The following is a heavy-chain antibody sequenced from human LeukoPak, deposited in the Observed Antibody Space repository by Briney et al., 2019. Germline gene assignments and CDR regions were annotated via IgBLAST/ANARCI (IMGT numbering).Heavy chain of an antibody. D-gene: IGHD1-26*01. J-gene: IGHJ3*02. V-gene: IGHV3-23*01. CDR2: INNSGDRT. Sequence: GGSLRLSCAASGLTFSSYGMSWVRQAPGKGLEWVSGINNSGDRTYYADSVKGRFTISRDNSKNIVYLQMKSLRAEDTAVYYCAKDHMRPRIVGPTRSAFDIWGQGTMVTVSS. CDR3: AKDHMRPRIVGPTRSAFDI. CDR1: GLTFSSYG.